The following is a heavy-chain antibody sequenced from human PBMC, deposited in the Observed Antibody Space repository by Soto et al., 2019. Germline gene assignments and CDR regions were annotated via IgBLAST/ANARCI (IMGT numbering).Heavy chain of an antibody. CDR3: ARALKNYYGSGSYHNIFDY. V-gene: IGHV1-69*13. CDR2: IIPIFGTA. Sequence: SVKVSCKASGGTFSSYAISWVRQAPGQGLEWMGGIIPIFGTANYAQKFQGRVTITADESTSTAYMELSSLRSEDTAVYYCARALKNYYGSGSYHNIFDYWGQGTLVTVSS. CDR1: GGTFSSYA. D-gene: IGHD3-10*01. J-gene: IGHJ4*02.